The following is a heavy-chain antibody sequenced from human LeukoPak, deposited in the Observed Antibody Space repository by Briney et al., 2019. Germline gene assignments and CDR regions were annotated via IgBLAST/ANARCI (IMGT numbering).Heavy chain of an antibody. CDR2: IYYSGST. CDR3: ARGFSSGWGYYYYYMDV. CDR1: GGSISSYY. J-gene: IGHJ6*03. D-gene: IGHD6-19*01. V-gene: IGHV4-59*01. Sequence: SETLSLTCTVSGGSISSYYWSWIRQPPGKGLEWIGYIYYSGSTNYNPSLKSRVTISVDTSKNQFSLKLSSVTAADTAVYYCARGFSSGWGYYYYYMDVWGKGTTVTISS.